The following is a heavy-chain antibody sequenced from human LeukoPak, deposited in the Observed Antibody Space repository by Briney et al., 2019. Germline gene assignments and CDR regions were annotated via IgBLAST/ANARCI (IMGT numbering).Heavy chain of an antibody. J-gene: IGHJ5*02. CDR1: GYTFTSYY. CDR2: INPSGGST. V-gene: IGHV1-46*01. Sequence: GASVKVSCKASGYTFTSYYMHWVRQAPGQGLEWMGIINPSGGSTSYAQKFQGRVTMTRDTSTSTVYMELSSLRSEDTAVYYCARAALGEKAELWFDPWGQGTLVTVSS. CDR3: ARAALGEKAELWFDP. D-gene: IGHD1-26*01.